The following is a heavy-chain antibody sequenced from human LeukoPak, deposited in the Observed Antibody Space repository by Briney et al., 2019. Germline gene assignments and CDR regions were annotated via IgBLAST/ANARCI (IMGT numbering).Heavy chain of an antibody. Sequence: SSETLSLTCAVYGGSFSGYYWSWIRRPPGKGLEWIGEINHSGSTNYNPSLKSRVTISVDTSKNQFSLKLSSVTAADTAVYYCARGRGGYSYGQPAIYYFDYWGQGTLVTVSS. D-gene: IGHD5-18*01. CDR2: INHSGST. V-gene: IGHV4-34*01. CDR3: ARGRGGYSYGQPAIYYFDY. J-gene: IGHJ4*02. CDR1: GGSFSGYY.